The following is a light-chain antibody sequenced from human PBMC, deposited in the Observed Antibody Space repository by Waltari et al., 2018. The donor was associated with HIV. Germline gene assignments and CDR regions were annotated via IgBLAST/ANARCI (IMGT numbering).Light chain of an antibody. Sequence: QSVLTQPPSVSAAPGQKVTISCSGRTSNFGNDFVSWYQHLPGAAPKLLIYDNNKRPSGISDRFSGSKSDTSATLAITGLQTGDEAHYYCGTWDTRLNGGVFGGGTKLTVL. CDR3: GTWDTRLNGGV. CDR2: DNN. J-gene: IGLJ3*02. V-gene: IGLV1-51*01. CDR1: TSNFGNDF.